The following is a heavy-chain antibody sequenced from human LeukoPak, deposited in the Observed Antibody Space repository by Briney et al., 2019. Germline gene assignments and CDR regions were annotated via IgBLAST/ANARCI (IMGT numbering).Heavy chain of an antibody. Sequence: TSETLSLTCTVSGGSISSYYWIWIRQPAGKGLEWIGRFYSTGSTNYNPSLKSRVTMSVDTSKNQFSLKLSSVTAADTAVYYCARDQYSGSLDYWGQGTLVTVSS. V-gene: IGHV4-4*07. J-gene: IGHJ4*02. CDR3: ARDQYSGSLDY. CDR1: GGSISSYY. D-gene: IGHD1-26*01. CDR2: FYSTGST.